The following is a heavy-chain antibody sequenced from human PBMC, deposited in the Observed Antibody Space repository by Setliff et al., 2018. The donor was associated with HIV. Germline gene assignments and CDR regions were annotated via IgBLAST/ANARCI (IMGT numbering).Heavy chain of an antibody. V-gene: IGHV4-4*07. CDR3: ARDMEDFGVLPSAPFDP. Sequence: SETLSLTCTVSGGTIRNYYWSWIRQSAGKGLEWIGRVHKSGNTDYNPSLKGRVTMSVDTSKNQFFLKLTSMTAADTAIYYCARDMEDFGVLPSAPFDPWGRGTLVTVSS. CDR2: VHKSGNT. J-gene: IGHJ5*02. CDR1: GGTIRNYY. D-gene: IGHD2-2*01.